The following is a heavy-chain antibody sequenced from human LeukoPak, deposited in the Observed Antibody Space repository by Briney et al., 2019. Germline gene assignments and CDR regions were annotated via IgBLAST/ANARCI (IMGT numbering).Heavy chain of an antibody. J-gene: IGHJ4*02. CDR2: ISSNGGST. D-gene: IGHD3-10*01. CDR1: GFTFSSYA. CDR3: VKDRGITMVRGVLDY. Sequence: GGSLRLSCSASGFTFSSYAMHWVRQAPGKGLEYVSAISSNGGSTYYADSVKGRFTISTDNSKNTLYLQMSSLRAEDTAVYYCVKDRGITMVRGVLDYWGRGTLVTVSS. V-gene: IGHV3-64D*06.